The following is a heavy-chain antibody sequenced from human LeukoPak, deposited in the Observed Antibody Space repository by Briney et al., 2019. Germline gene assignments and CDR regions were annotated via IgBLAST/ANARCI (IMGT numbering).Heavy chain of an antibody. CDR1: GFTFSSYS. D-gene: IGHD3-16*01. CDR2: ISSSSSYI. Sequence: GGSLRLSCAASGFTFSSYSMNWVRQAPGKGLEWVSSISSSSSYIYYADSMKGRFTISRDNAKNSLYLQMNSLRAEDTAVYYCAREDGDWLDPWGQGTLVTVSS. V-gene: IGHV3-21*01. CDR3: AREDGDWLDP. J-gene: IGHJ5*02.